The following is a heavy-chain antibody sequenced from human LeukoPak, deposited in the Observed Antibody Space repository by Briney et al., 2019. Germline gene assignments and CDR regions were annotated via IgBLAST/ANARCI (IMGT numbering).Heavy chain of an antibody. CDR1: GVTFSSYA. V-gene: IGHV3-23*01. Sequence: PGGSLRLSCAASGVTFSSYAMSWVRQAPGKGLEWVSAISGSGGSTYYADSVKGRFTISRDNSKNTLYLQMNSLRAEDTAVYYCAKDTPSYYDSSGYPPLGYYYGMDVWGQGTTVTVSS. CDR3: AKDTPSYYDSSGYPPLGYYYGMDV. D-gene: IGHD3-22*01. J-gene: IGHJ6*02. CDR2: ISGSGGST.